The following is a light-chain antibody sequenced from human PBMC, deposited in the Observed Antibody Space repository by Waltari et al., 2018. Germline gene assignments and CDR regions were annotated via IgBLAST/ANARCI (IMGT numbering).Light chain of an antibody. Sequence: QSALTQPPSASGSPGQSVTISCTGTSSDVGGFDYVPWYQLHPGKVPRRMIYEVSKRPAGVPERFPGSKSGNTASLTVSGLQVEDEADYYCSSLAGSSQMLFGGGTKLTVL. V-gene: IGLV2-8*01. J-gene: IGLJ2*01. CDR2: EVS. CDR1: SSDVGGFDY. CDR3: SSLAGSSQML.